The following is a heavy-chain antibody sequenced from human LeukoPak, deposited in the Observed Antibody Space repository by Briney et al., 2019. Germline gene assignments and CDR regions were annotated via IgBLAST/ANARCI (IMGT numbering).Heavy chain of an antibody. D-gene: IGHD4-23*01. Sequence: PGGSLRLSCAASGFTFSSYSMSWVRQAPGKGLEWVSCISTSSSYIYYADSVKGRFTISRDNAKNSLYLQMSSLRAEDTAIYFCARSNTVVSRGFVDYWGQGTLVSVSS. J-gene: IGHJ4*02. CDR1: GFTFSSYS. CDR2: ISTSSSYI. CDR3: ARSNTVVSRGFVDY. V-gene: IGHV3-21*04.